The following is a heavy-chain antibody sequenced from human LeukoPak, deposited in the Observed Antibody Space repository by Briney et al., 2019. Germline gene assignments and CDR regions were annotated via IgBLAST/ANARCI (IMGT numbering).Heavy chain of an antibody. J-gene: IGHJ6*02. CDR2: ISGSGGST. CDR1: GFTLSSYA. D-gene: IGHD4-17*01. V-gene: IGHV3-23*01. CDR3: AKVPRGDYGEGYGMDV. Sequence: GRSLRLSCAASGFTLSSYAMSWVRPAPGEGAELGSAISGSGGSTYYADSVKGRFTISRDNSKNTLYLQMNSLRAEDTAVYYCAKVPRGDYGEGYGMDVWGQGTTVTVSS.